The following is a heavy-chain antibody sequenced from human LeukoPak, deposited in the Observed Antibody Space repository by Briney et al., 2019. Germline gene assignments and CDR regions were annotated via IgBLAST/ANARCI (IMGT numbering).Heavy chain of an antibody. CDR1: GGSVSSYY. CDR3: ARHGTISSESYFDY. D-gene: IGHD1-14*01. V-gene: IGHV4-59*08. CDR2: IHNSGRT. J-gene: IGHJ4*02. Sequence: PSETLSLTCSVSGGSVSSYYLSWIRQSPGKGLEWIGYIHNSGRTNYKPSLKSRVTGFVDTSKNQVSLRLSSVTAADTAVYYCARHGTISSESYFDYWGQGALVTVS.